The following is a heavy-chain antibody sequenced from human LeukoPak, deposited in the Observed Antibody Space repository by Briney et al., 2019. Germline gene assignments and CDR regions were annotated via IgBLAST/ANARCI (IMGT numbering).Heavy chain of an antibody. CDR2: INGGGGNI. D-gene: IGHD6-13*01. V-gene: IGHV3-74*01. J-gene: IGHJ2*01. CDR1: GFTFCSYW. CDR3: ARSSRQQPTTWWYFDL. Sequence: GGALRLPCLASGFTFCSYWMHWVGQDPREGLVWVSRINGGGGNINYADSGRSRFTSARANVKNTLYLQMNSRSVEDTALYYCARSSRQQPTTWWYFDLSGRGTLVTVSS.